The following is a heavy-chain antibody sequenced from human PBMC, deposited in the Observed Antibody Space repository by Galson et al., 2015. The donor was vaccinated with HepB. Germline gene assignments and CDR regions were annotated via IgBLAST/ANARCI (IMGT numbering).Heavy chain of an antibody. D-gene: IGHD3-3*01. V-gene: IGHV3-21*01. CDR3: ARDRPRFLEWLLVKRGFVRELDAFDI. J-gene: IGHJ3*02. Sequence: SLRLSCAASGFTFSSYSMNWVRQAPGKGLEWVPSISSSSSYIYYADSVKGRFTISRDNAKNSLYLQMNSLRAEDTAVYYCARDRPRFLEWLLVKRGFVRELDAFDIWGQGTMVTVSS. CDR1: GFTFSSYS. CDR2: ISSSSSYI.